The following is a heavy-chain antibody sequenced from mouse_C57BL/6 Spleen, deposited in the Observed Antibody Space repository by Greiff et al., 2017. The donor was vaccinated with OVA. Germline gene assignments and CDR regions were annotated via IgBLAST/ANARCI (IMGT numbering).Heavy chain of an antibody. CDR2: ISSGGSYT. Sequence: DVKLVESGGDLVKPGGSLKLSCAASGFTLSSYGMSWVRQTPDKRLEWVATISSGGSYTYYPDSVKGRFTISRDNAKNTLYLQMSSLKSEDTAMYYCARLYDGYYGYWGQGTTLTVSS. V-gene: IGHV5-6*02. CDR3: ARLYDGYYGY. CDR1: GFTLSSYG. J-gene: IGHJ2*01. D-gene: IGHD2-3*01.